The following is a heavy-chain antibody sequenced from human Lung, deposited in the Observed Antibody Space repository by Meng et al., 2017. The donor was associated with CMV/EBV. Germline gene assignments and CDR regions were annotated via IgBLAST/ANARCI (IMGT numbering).Heavy chain of an antibody. CDR3: ARDRGAFDI. D-gene: IGHD3-10*01. J-gene: IGHJ3*02. CDR1: GFTFSYFW. Sequence: GESLKISCAASGFTFSYFWMSWVRQAPGKGLEWVANIKQDGSEKYYVDSVEGRFTISRDNAKNSLYLQMNSLRTEDTAVYYCARDRGAFDIWGQGPVVTVSS. V-gene: IGHV3-7*01. CDR2: IKQDGSEK.